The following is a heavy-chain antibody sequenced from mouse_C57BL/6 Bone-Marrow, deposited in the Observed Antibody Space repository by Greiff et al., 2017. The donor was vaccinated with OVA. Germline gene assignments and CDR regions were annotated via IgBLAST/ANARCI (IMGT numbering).Heavy chain of an antibody. V-gene: IGHV1-19*01. D-gene: IGHD2-3*01. J-gene: IGHJ3*01. CDR2: INPYNGGT. CDR1: GYTFTDYY. CDR3: ARGGWLLSFAY. Sequence: EVQLQQSGPVLVKPGASVKMSCKASGYTFTDYYMNWVKQSHGKSLEWIGVINPYNGGTSYNQKFKGKATLTVDKSSSTAYMVLNSLTSEDSAVYYCARGGWLLSFAYWGQGTLVTVSA.